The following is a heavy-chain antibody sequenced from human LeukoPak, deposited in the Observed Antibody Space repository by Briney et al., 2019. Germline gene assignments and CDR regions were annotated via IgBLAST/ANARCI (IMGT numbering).Heavy chain of an antibody. CDR3: AKESPHFDY. CDR1: GFTFSSYW. V-gene: IGHV3-23*01. Sequence: PGGSLRLSCAASGFTFSSYWMSWVRQAPGKGLEWVSVISGNSISTYYADSAKGRFTISRDNSKNTLYLQMNSLRAEDTAVYYCAKESPHFDYWSQGTLVTVSS. J-gene: IGHJ4*02. CDR2: ISGNSIST.